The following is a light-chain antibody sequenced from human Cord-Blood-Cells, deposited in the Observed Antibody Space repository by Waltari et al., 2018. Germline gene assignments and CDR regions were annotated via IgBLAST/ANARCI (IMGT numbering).Light chain of an antibody. J-gene: IGKJ2*01. CDR3: QQYGSSPPYT. Sequence: EIVLTQSPGTLSLSPGERATLYCRDSQSVSSSYLAWYQQKPGQAPRLLIYGSSSRATGIPDRFSGSGSGTDFTLTISRLEPEDFAVYYCQQYGSSPPYTFGQGTKLEIK. CDR1: QSVSSSY. V-gene: IGKV3-20*01. CDR2: GSS.